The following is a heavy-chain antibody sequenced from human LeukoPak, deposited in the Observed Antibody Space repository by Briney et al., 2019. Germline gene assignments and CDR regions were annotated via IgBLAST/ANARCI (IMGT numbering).Heavy chain of an antibody. J-gene: IGHJ3*02. V-gene: IGHV5-51*03. Sequence: GESLKISCKGSGYSFTSYWIGGVRQMRRKGLELMGIIYPVDSDTRYSPSFQGQVTISADKSISTAYLQWSSLKASDTAMYYCAIAANSSSWYPRGSFDIWGQGTMVTVSS. CDR2: IYPVDSDT. CDR3: AIAANSSSWYPRGSFDI. D-gene: IGHD6-13*01. CDR1: GYSFTSYW.